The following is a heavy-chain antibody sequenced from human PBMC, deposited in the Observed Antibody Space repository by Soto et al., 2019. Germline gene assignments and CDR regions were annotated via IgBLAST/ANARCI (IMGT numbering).Heavy chain of an antibody. V-gene: IGHV4-30-2*01. Sequence: SGTLSLTCAFSGGSISSGGFSWSWIRQPPGKGLEWIGYIYHSGSTYYNPSLKSRVTILVDRSKNQFSLKLSSVTAADTAVYYCARGEVVALGYWGQGTLVTVSS. CDR1: GGSISSGGFS. D-gene: IGHD2-15*01. CDR3: ARGEVVALGY. J-gene: IGHJ4*02. CDR2: IYHSGST.